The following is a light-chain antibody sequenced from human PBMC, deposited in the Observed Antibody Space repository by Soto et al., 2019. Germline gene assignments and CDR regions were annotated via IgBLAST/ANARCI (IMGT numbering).Light chain of an antibody. Sequence: DIQMTQSPSTLSASVGDRVTITCRASQSISTWLAWYQQKPGKAPKVLIYQASKLESGVPSRFSGSGSGTESTLTISTLQHDDVATYYCQQYNSYQWTFGQGTKVDI. V-gene: IGKV1-5*01. J-gene: IGKJ1*01. CDR2: QAS. CDR3: QQYNSYQWT. CDR1: QSISTW.